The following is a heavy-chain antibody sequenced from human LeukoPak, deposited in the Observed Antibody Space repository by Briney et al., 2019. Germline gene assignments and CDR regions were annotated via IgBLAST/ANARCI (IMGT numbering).Heavy chain of an antibody. V-gene: IGHV3-48*04. Sequence: GGSLRLSCAASGFTFSNSWMSWVRQAPGKGLEWVSYISSGSSTIYYADSVKGRFTISRDNAKNSLFLQMNSLRAEDTAVYYCARGGWGAAGTENWFDPWGQGTLVTVSS. J-gene: IGHJ5*02. D-gene: IGHD6-13*01. CDR3: ARGGWGAAGTENWFDP. CDR1: GFTFSNSW. CDR2: ISSGSSTI.